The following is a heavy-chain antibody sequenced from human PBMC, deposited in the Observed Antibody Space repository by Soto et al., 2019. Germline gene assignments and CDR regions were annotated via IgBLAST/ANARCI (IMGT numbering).Heavy chain of an antibody. CDR2: IIPSLGIA. V-gene: IGHV1-69*02. CDR1: GGTFSSYT. Sequence: QVQLVQSGAEVKKPGSSVKVSCKASGGTFSSYTISWVRQAPGQGLEWMGRIIPSLGIANYAQKFQRRVTMPADKSTRTAYMAMSRLRSEDTAVYYFGRVITGTWMVRGWGLFDPWGQGTLVTVSS. CDR3: GRVITGTWMVRGWGLFDP. D-gene: IGHD3-10*01. J-gene: IGHJ5*02.